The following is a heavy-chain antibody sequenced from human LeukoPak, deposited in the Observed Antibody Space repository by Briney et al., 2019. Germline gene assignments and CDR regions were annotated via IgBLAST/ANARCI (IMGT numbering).Heavy chain of an antibody. CDR3: AREDFTDCSSTSCEGRRYAFDI. V-gene: IGHV3-66*01. CDR2: IYSGGST. Sequence: GGFLRLSCAASGFTVSSNYMSWVRQAPGKGLEWVSVIYSGGSTYYADSVTGRFTISRDNSKNTLYLQMNSLRAEDTAVYYCAREDFTDCSSTSCEGRRYAFDIWGQGTTVTVSS. J-gene: IGHJ3*02. CDR1: GFTVSSNY. D-gene: IGHD2-2*01.